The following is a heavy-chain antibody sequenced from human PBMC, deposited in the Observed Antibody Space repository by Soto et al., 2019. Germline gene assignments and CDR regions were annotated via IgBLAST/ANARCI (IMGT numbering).Heavy chain of an antibody. CDR2: IIPIFGTA. D-gene: IGHD3-22*01. Sequence: SVKVSCKASGGTFSSYAISWVRQAPGQGLEWMGGIIPIFGTANYAQKFQGRVTITADESTSTAYMELSSLRSEDTAVYYCARDYYYDSSGYPGMDVWGQGTTVTVSS. CDR1: GGTFSSYA. J-gene: IGHJ6*02. V-gene: IGHV1-69*13. CDR3: ARDYYYDSSGYPGMDV.